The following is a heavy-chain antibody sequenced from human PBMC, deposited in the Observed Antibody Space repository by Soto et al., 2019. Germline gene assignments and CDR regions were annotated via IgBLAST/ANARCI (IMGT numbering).Heavy chain of an antibody. CDR3: ARVSADSLVLGLENYDFWSAYPYYFDY. J-gene: IGHJ4*02. D-gene: IGHD3-3*01. V-gene: IGHV4-59*01. CDR2: IYYSGST. Sequence: SETLSLTCTVSGGSISSYYWSWIRQPPGKGLEWIGYIYYSGSTNYNPSLKSRVTISVDTSKNQFSLKLSSVTAADTAVYYCARVSADSLVLGLENYDFWSAYPYYFDYWGQGTLVTVSS. CDR1: GGSISSYY.